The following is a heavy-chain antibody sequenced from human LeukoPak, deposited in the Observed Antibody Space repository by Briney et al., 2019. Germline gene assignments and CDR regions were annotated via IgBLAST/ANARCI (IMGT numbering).Heavy chain of an antibody. CDR2: ISSSASAI. D-gene: IGHD1-14*01. CDR1: GFTFSNYY. V-gene: IGHV3-11*01. CDR3: ARAGIYNGNYFFDY. J-gene: IGHJ4*02. Sequence: GGSLRLSCVASGFTFSNYYMTWVRQAPGKGLEWVSYISSSASAISYADSVKGRFTVSRDNGKKLLYLQMDSLSPEDTAIYYCARAGIYNGNYFFDYWGRGTLVTVSS.